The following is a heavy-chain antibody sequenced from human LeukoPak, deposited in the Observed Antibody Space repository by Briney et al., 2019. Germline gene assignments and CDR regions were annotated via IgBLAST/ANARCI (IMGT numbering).Heavy chain of an antibody. J-gene: IGHJ4*02. CDR1: GFPFTIYA. Sequence: ASVTVSFTASGFPFTIYAIHWVRQAPGQRLEWMGWVNADNSNTKYSQEFQGRVTITRDTSASTAYMDLNSLRSEDMAVYYCAVGDYYYDTRFDYWGQGTLVTVSS. CDR2: VNADNSNT. CDR3: AVGDYYYDTRFDY. V-gene: IGHV1-3*03. D-gene: IGHD3-22*01.